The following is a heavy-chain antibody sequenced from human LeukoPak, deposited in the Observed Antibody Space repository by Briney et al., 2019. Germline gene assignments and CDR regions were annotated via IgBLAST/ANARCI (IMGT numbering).Heavy chain of an antibody. CDR3: AREMNYDDYRTSDY. J-gene: IGHJ4*02. D-gene: IGHD4-17*01. Sequence: ASVKVSCKASGYTFTGYYLHWVRQAPGQGFEWMGRINTNSGGTKYPQTFQGRVTMTRDTSISTVYMELVSLRSDDTAVYFCAREMNYDDYRTSDYWGQGTLVTVSS. V-gene: IGHV1-2*02. CDR2: INTNSGGT. CDR1: GYTFTGYY.